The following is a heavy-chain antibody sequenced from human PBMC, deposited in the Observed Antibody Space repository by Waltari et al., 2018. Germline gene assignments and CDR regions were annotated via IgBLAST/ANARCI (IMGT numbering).Heavy chain of an antibody. CDR2: FFSSGSS. J-gene: IGHJ3*02. CDR1: GGPVDSDSIL. Sequence: QVQLQESGPGLVKPSETLSSTCSLSGGPVDSDSILWSWIRPPPGKGLDVNGHFFSSGSSNYNPSLKSRATMSVDTSKNQFSLKLSSLTAADTAVYYCARDLCINGQCHSDSGGDDFDIWGRGTMVTVSS. V-gene: IGHV4-61*01. CDR3: ARDLCINGQCHSDSGGDDFDI. D-gene: IGHD2-8*01.